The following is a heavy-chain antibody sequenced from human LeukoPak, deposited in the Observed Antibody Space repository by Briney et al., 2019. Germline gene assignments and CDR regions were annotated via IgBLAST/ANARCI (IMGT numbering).Heavy chain of an antibody. V-gene: IGHV4-39*07. CDR1: SNY. CDR3: ARDWLSGYDKEDYYYGMDV. D-gene: IGHD5-12*01. J-gene: IGHJ6*02. Sequence: SNYRNWGRRPPGKALEGMGRIGCSGSTYYNPSLKSRVTISVDTSKNQFSLKLSSVTAADTAVYYCARDWLSGYDKEDYYYGMDVWGQGTTVTVSS. CDR2: IGCSGST.